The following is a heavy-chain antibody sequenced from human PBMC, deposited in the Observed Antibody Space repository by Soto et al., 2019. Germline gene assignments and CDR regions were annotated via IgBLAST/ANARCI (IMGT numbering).Heavy chain of an antibody. CDR3: ARRYGWLYFDY. CDR1: GDSISSSNYF. J-gene: IGHJ4*02. Sequence: SETLSLSCTVSGDSISSSNYFWGWIRQPPGKGLEWIGTIFYSGSTYYNPSLKSRVTISVDTSKNQFSLRLISVTAADTALYYCARRYGWLYFDYWGQGSLVTVSS. V-gene: IGHV4-39*01. D-gene: IGHD6-19*01. CDR2: IFYSGST.